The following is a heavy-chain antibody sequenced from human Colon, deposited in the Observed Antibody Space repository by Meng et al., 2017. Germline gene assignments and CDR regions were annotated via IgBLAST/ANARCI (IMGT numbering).Heavy chain of an antibody. Sequence: EGRLVAYGGVRVQPWGSQTHSCADAGFSVSRDFMIWDRQAPGKGLEWVSMIHSSAGTFFADSVKGRFTVSTDNSKNTLYLQMNSLRIEDTAVYHCANRFVWGLGTLVTVSS. V-gene: IGHV3-66*02. CDR3: ANRFV. D-gene: IGHD3-3*01. CDR1: GFSVSRDF. CDR2: IHSSAGT. J-gene: IGHJ4*02.